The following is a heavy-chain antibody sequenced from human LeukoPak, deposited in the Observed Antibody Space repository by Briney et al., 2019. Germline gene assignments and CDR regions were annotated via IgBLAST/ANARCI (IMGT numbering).Heavy chain of an antibody. J-gene: IGHJ4*02. D-gene: IGHD5-12*01. CDR1: GFTFSSYA. Sequence: GRSLRLSCAASGFTFSSYAMSWVRQAPGKGLECVSAISGSGGSKYYADSVKGRFTISRDNSKNTLYLQMNSLRADDTALYYCAKDHAFIGYEGYWGQGTLVTVSS. V-gene: IGHV3-23*01. CDR3: AKDHAFIGYEGY. CDR2: ISGSGGSK.